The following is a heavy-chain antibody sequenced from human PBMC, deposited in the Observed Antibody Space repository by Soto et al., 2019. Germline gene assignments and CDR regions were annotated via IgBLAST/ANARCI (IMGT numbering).Heavy chain of an antibody. CDR3: ARGGIAARRRAYWYFDL. J-gene: IGHJ2*01. V-gene: IGHV4-34*01. Sequence: QVQLQQWGAGLLKPSETLSLTCAVYGVSFSGYYWSWIRQPPGKGLEWIGEINHSGSTNYNPSLKSLVTISVDTSKNQFSLKLSSVTAADTAVYYCARGGIAARRRAYWYFDLWGRGPLVTVSS. CDR1: GVSFSGYY. D-gene: IGHD6-6*01. CDR2: INHSGST.